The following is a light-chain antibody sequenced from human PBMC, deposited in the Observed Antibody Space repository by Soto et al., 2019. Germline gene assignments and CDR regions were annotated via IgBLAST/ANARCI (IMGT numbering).Light chain of an antibody. V-gene: IGKV3-20*01. Sequence: EIVLTQSPGTLSLSPGERATLSCRASQSVSNSYLAWYQQRPGQTPRLLIYAASSRATGIPARFSGSGSGTDFTLTISRLEPEDFAVYYCEQYGGSPFTFGQGTKLEIK. CDR1: QSVSNSY. CDR3: EQYGGSPFT. J-gene: IGKJ2*01. CDR2: AAS.